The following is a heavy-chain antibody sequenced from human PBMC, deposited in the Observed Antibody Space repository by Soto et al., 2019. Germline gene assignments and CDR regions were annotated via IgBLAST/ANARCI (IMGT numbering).Heavy chain of an antibody. Sequence: GGSLRLSCVASGFTFSSYSMNWVRQAPGKGLEWVSSISSSSSYIYYADSVKGRFTISRGNAKNSLYLQMNSLRAEDTAVYYCAREHPGVAVYSSSLVKQETSDYWGQGTLVTVSS. CDR3: AREHPGVAVYSSSLVKQETSDY. CDR1: GFTFSSYS. V-gene: IGHV3-21*01. CDR2: ISSSSSYI. D-gene: IGHD6-6*01. J-gene: IGHJ4*02.